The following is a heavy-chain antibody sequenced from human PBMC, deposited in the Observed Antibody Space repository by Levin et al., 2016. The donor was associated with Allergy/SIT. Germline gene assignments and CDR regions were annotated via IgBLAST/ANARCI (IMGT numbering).Heavy chain of an antibody. J-gene: IGHJ5*02. CDR2: IWYDGNKK. Sequence: GGPLRLSCAASAFTFNNYGMHWVRQAPGKGLEWVAVIWYDGNKKLYADSVKGRFTISRDNSKNMLYLQMNSLRAEDTAVYYCAREGEVYRLPSNWLDPWGQGTLVTVSS. D-gene: IGHD2-8*01. CDR3: AREGEVYRLPSNWLDP. CDR1: AFTFNNYG. V-gene: IGHV3-33*01.